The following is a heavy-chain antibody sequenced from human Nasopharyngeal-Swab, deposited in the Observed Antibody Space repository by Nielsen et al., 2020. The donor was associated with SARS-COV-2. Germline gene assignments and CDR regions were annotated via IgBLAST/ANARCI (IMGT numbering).Heavy chain of an antibody. J-gene: IGHJ4*02. CDR3: ARIPPLDYYFDY. CDR2: IDWDDDK. V-gene: IGHV2-70*01. D-gene: IGHD3/OR15-3a*01. Sequence: WIRQPPGKALEWLALIDWDDDKYYSTSLKTRLTISKDTSKNQVVLTMTNMDPVDTATYYCARIPPLDYYFDYWGQGTLVTASS.